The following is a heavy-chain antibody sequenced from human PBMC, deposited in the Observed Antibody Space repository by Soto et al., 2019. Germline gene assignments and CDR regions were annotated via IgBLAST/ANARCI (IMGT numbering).Heavy chain of an antibody. D-gene: IGHD3-10*01. CDR3: ARVRGRVLWFGESTTFDY. Sequence: PSETLSLTCTVSGGSISSGGYYWSWIRQHPGKGLEWIGYIYYSGSTYYNPSLKSRVTISVDTSKNQFSLKLSSVTAADTAVYYCARVRGRVLWFGESTTFDYWGQGTLVTVSS. CDR1: GGSISSGGYY. CDR2: IYYSGST. J-gene: IGHJ4*02. V-gene: IGHV4-31*03.